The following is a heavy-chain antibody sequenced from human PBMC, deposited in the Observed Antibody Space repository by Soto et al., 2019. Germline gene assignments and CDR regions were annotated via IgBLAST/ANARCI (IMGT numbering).Heavy chain of an antibody. CDR2: IVVGSGNT. CDR1: GCTFTSSA. D-gene: IGHD6-19*01. V-gene: IGHV1-58*01. CDR3: ARLRSGWYTFDI. J-gene: IGHJ3*02. Sequence: SVKVSCKASGCTFTSSAVQWVRQARGQRLEWIGWIVVGSGNTNYGQKFQERVTITRDISASTAYMELSSLRSEDTAVYYCARLRSGWYTFDIWGQGTMVTVSS.